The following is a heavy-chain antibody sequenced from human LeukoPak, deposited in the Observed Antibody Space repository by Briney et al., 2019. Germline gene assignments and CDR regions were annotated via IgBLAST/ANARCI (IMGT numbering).Heavy chain of an antibody. CDR1: GFTFSSYW. CDR2: ISSDGSST. D-gene: IGHD2-15*01. Sequence: GGSLRLSCAASGFTFSSYWMHWVRQAPGKGLVWVSRISSDGSSTTYADSVKGRFTISRDNAKNTLYLQMNSLRAEDTAVYYCAKRDCSRGSCHYYFDYWGQGTLVTVSS. J-gene: IGHJ4*02. V-gene: IGHV3-74*01. CDR3: AKRDCSRGSCHYYFDY.